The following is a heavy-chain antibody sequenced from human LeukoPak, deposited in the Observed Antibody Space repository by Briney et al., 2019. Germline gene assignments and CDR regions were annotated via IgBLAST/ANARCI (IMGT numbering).Heavy chain of an antibody. V-gene: IGHV4-34*01. J-gene: IGHJ4*02. Sequence: PSETLSLTCAVYGGSFSGYYWSWIRQPPGKGLEWIGEINHSGSTNYNPSLKSRVTISVDTSKNQFSLKLSSVTAADTAVYYCARSPRVGVSLRYLDWLPTFDYWGQGTLVTVSS. CDR2: INHSGST. CDR3: ARSPRVGVSLRYLDWLPTFDY. D-gene: IGHD3-9*01. CDR1: GGSFSGYY.